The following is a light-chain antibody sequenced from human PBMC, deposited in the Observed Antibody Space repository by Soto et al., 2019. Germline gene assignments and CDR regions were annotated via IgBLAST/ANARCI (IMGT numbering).Light chain of an antibody. V-gene: IGKV1-5*03. CDR2: KAS. J-gene: IGKJ1*01. CDR3: QQYHIHST. CDR1: ESINIW. Sequence: DIQMTQSPSTLSVSVGDRVTITCRASESINIWLAWFQQKPGKAPKLLISKASTLESGVPSRFSGSGSGTEFTLTISSLQPDDFATYHCQQYHIHSTFGQGT.